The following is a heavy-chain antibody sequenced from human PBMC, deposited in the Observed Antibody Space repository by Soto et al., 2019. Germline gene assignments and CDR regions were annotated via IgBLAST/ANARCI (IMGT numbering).Heavy chain of an antibody. J-gene: IGHJ6*02. CDR1: GFPFNTYA. V-gene: IGHV3-23*01. CDR3: ARAGAVAGRDYYYNGMDV. Sequence: GGSLRLSCAASGFPFNTYAMSWVRQAPGKGPEWVSAISAGGGATFYTDSVQGRFTLSRDNSKNTLYLQMNSLRVEDTAVYYCARAGAVAGRDYYYNGMDVWGQGTTVTVSS. CDR2: ISAGGGAT. D-gene: IGHD6-19*01.